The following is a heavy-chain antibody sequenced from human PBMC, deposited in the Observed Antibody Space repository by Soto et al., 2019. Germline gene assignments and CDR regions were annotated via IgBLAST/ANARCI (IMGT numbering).Heavy chain of an antibody. CDR1: GFTFSDFY. D-gene: IGHD5-12*01. V-gene: IGHV3-11*01. CDR2: ITGSGSAI. CDR3: ARDLDPHVATPLVSVIDYNCDGMAV. J-gene: IGHJ6*02. Sequence: QVQLVESGGGLVKPGGSLRLSCAASGFTFSDFYMTWIRQAPGKGLEWISYITGSGSAIYYADSVKGRVPISRDNGKNSLYLQMHSLRAADTAGYYCARDLDPHVATPLVSVIDYNCDGMAVWGPGTTVTVSS.